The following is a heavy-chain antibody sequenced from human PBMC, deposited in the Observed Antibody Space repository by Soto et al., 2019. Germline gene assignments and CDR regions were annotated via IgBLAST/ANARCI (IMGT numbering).Heavy chain of an antibody. D-gene: IGHD1-1*01. J-gene: IGHJ5*02. CDR3: ARDQLEGNWFDP. Sequence: QLQLQESGSGLVRPSQTLSLTCAVSGGSISSGGYSWNWIRQPPGKGLEWIGYIYHSGSTLYNPALKSRVTISVDKSKNQFSLRLTSVTAADTAVYYCARDQLEGNWFDPWCQGTLVTVSS. CDR2: IYHSGST. V-gene: IGHV4-30-2*01. CDR1: GGSISSGGYS.